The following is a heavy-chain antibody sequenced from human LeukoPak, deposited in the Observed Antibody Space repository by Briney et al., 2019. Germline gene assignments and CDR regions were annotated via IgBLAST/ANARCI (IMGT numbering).Heavy chain of an antibody. V-gene: IGHV1-69*05. CDR1: GGTFSSYA. Sequence: ASVKVSCKASGGTFSSYAISWVRQAPGQGLEWMGGIIPIFGTANYAQKFQGRVTITTDESTSTAYMELSSLRSEDTAVYYCARGGYCSGGSCYDSSYYYYYMDVWGKGTTVTVSS. D-gene: IGHD2-15*01. J-gene: IGHJ6*03. CDR2: IIPIFGTA. CDR3: ARGGYCSGGSCYDSSYYYYYMDV.